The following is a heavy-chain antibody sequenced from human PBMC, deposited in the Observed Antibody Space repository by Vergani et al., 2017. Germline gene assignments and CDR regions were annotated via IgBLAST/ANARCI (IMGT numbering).Heavy chain of an antibody. CDR1: GFTFSSYG. D-gene: IGHD1-7*01. CDR3: AADSSLGGTTSDYYYGMDV. J-gene: IGHJ6*02. CDR2: IRYDGSNK. Sequence: VQLVESGGGVVQPGGSLRLSCAASGFTFSSYGMHWVRQAPGKGLEWVAFIRYDGSNKYYADSVKGRFTISRDNSKNTLYLQMNSLRAEDTAVYYCAADSSLGGTTSDYYYGMDVWGQGTTVTVSS. V-gene: IGHV3-30*02.